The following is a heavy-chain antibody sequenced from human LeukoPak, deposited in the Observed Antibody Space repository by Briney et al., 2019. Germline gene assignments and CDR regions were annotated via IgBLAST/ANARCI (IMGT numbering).Heavy chain of an antibody. CDR1: GFTFSRYS. CDR3: ARDPHVVTAITIPPNFHY. Sequence: GGSLRLSCAASGFTFSRYSMNWVRQAPGKGLEWVSSISSSSSNIYYADSVKGRFTISRDKAKNTLYLQMKRLRAEDTAVYYCARDPHVVTAITIPPNFHYWGQGPLVTLSS. CDR2: ISSSSSNI. V-gene: IGHV3-21*01. D-gene: IGHD2-21*02. J-gene: IGHJ4*02.